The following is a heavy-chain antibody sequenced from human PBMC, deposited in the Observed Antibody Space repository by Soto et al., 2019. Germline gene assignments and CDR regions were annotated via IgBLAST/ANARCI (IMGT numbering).Heavy chain of an antibody. CDR2: INPKFGDT. CDR1: GYTFTAYH. J-gene: IGHJ6*02. V-gene: IGHV1-2*02. CDR3: ARNMDYYYGRGSGNGHGV. D-gene: IGHD3-10*02. Sequence: QVRLVQSGAEVKEPGDSVRVSCEASGYTFTAYHIHWVRQAPGQGLEWMGWINPKFGDTGYAQDFQGRVSMTNDMSISTVYMELSRLTSDDTAIYYCARNMDYYYGRGSGNGHGVWGQGNTVTVFS.